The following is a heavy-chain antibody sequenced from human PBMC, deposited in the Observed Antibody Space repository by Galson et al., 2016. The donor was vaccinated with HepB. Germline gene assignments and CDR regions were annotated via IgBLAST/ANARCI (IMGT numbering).Heavy chain of an antibody. CDR3: AEDAIMVAANPYHLHY. Sequence: SLRLSCAASGFTFTRYAMTWVRQAPGKGLEWVSSITSSGGNTYYTDSVKGRFTISRDNSQNTLLLQMNSLRAEDTAVYYCAEDAIMVAANPYHLHYWGQGTPVTVSS. CDR1: GFTFTRYA. V-gene: IGHV3-23*01. CDR2: ITSSGGNT. D-gene: IGHD2-15*01. J-gene: IGHJ4*02.